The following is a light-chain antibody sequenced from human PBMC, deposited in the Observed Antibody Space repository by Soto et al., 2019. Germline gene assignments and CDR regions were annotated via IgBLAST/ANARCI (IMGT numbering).Light chain of an antibody. Sequence: IHITQSPSTPSASVGDRVTITCRASQSITPWLAWYQQKPGKVPKLLIYQASSLESGVPLRFSGSASGTEFTLTINSLQPDDFATYYCQHYNRYSATFGQGTKVDI. CDR1: QSITPW. CDR2: QAS. J-gene: IGKJ1*01. V-gene: IGKV1-5*03. CDR3: QHYNRYSAT.